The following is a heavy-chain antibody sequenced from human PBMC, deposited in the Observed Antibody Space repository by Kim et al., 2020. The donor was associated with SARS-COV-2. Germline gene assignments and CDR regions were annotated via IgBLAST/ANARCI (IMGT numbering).Heavy chain of an antibody. V-gene: IGHV4-4*07. Sequence: SETLSLTCTVSGGSISSYYWSWIRQPAGKGLEWIGRIYTSGSTNYNPSLKSRVTMSVDTSKNQFSLKLSSVTAADTAVYYCARVPYYDFWSGYSSVNWFDPWGQGTLVTVSS. CDR3: ARVPYYDFWSGYSSVNWFDP. J-gene: IGHJ5*02. CDR2: IYTSGST. CDR1: GGSISSYY. D-gene: IGHD3-3*01.